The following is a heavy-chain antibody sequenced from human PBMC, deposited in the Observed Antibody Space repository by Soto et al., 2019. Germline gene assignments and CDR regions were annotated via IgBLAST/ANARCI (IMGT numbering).Heavy chain of an antibody. CDR2: ISNYNGNT. V-gene: IGHV1-18*01. D-gene: IGHD4-17*01. CDR1: GYSFSTYN. J-gene: IGHJ4*02. CDR3: ARTSVVNSLDY. Sequence: QVQLVQSGPEVKKPGASVKVSCKASGYSFSTYNISWVRQAPGQGLEWMGRISNYNGNTDYAQKFQGRLVMTTETSTTTAYMELTSLTSEDAAVYYCARTSVVNSLDYWGQGTLVSVSS.